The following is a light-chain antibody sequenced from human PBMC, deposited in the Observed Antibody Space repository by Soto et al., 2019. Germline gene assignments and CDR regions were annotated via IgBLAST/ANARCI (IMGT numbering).Light chain of an antibody. CDR2: RNS. Sequence: QSVLTQPPSASGTPGQRVTISCSGSSSNIGSNYVYWYQQLPGAAPKLVIYRNSQRPSGVPDRFSGSKSGTSASLAISGLRSEDEAEYYCAAWDGSLNGVIFGGGTQLTVL. CDR1: SSNIGSNY. J-gene: IGLJ2*01. CDR3: AAWDGSLNGVI. V-gene: IGLV1-47*01.